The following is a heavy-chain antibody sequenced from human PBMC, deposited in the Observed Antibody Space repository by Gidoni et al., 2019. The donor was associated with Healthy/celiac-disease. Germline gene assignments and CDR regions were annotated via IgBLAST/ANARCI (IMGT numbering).Heavy chain of an antibody. CDR2: SYYSGIT. V-gene: IGHV4-59*01. D-gene: IGHD3-9*01. J-gene: IGHJ4*02. CDR3: ARSVEDYDILTGFYYFDY. Sequence: QVQLQESGPGLVKPSETLSLTCTVSGGSTSSSYWSWIRQPPGKGLEWIGYSYYSGITNYNPSLKSRVTISVDTAKNQFSLKLSSVTAADTAVYYCARSVEDYDILTGFYYFDYWGQGTLVTVSS. CDR1: GGSTSSSY.